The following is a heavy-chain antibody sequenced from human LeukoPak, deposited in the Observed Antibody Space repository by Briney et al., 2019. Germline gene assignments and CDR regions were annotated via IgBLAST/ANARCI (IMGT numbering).Heavy chain of an antibody. CDR1: GGSISSYY. Sequence: PSETLSLTCTVSGGSISSYYWSWIRQPPGKGLEWIGYIYDSGTTNYNPSLKSRVTISVDTSKSQFSLKLSSVTAADTAVYYCARRYCSGGSCSLDYWGQGTLVTVSS. CDR2: IYDSGTT. CDR3: ARRYCSGGSCSLDY. J-gene: IGHJ4*02. V-gene: IGHV4-59*12. D-gene: IGHD2-15*01.